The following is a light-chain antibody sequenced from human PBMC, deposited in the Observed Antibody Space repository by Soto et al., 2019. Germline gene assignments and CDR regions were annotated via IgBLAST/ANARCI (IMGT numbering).Light chain of an antibody. CDR3: QTWGTGFQV. V-gene: IGLV4-69*01. CDR2: LNNDGSH. Sequence: QLVLTQSPSASASLGASVKLTCTLSSGHSSYAIAWHQKQPGKGPRYLMDLNNDGSHSKGDGIPDRFSGSSSGAERYLIISSLQSEDAAAYYCQTWGTGFQVFGGGTKLTVL. J-gene: IGLJ2*01. CDR1: SGHSSYA.